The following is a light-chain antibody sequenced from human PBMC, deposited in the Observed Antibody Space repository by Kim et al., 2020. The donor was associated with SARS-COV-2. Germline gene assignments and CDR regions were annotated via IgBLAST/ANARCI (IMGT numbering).Light chain of an antibody. CDR2: NTY. Sequence: QAVLTQPPSASGTPGQRVTISCSGSSSNIRSNTVNWYQQLPGTTPKLLIYNTYQRPSGVPDRFSGSKSGTSGSLAISGLQSGDEADYYCAAWDDSLNGWVFGGGTQLTVL. CDR3: AAWDDSLNGWV. CDR1: SSNIRSNT. J-gene: IGLJ3*02. V-gene: IGLV1-44*01.